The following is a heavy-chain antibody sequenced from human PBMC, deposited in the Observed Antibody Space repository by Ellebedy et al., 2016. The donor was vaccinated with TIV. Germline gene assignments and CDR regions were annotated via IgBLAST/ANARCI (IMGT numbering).Heavy chain of an antibody. CDR2: ISGSTSTI. Sequence: PGGSLRLSCAASGFSFRDFYMSWVRQAPGKGLEWVSYISGSTSTIFYADSVKGRFTISRDNAKNSLYLQMNSLRAEDTALYYCAGKGPNSAAFDYWGQGTLVIVSS. CDR3: AGKGPNSAAFDY. V-gene: IGHV3-11*01. J-gene: IGHJ4*02. CDR1: GFSFRDFY. D-gene: IGHD4/OR15-4a*01.